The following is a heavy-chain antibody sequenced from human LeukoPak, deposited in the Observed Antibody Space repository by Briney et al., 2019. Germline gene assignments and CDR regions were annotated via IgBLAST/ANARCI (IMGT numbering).Heavy chain of an antibody. CDR2: MFYSGST. J-gene: IGHJ2*01. CDR3: ARRGVSTISWYFDL. D-gene: IGHD5/OR15-5a*01. Sequence: GYMFYSGSTNYNPSLKSRVTISVDTSKNQFSLKLSSVTAADTAVYYCARRGVSTISWYFDLWGRGTLVTVSS. V-gene: IGHV4-59*08.